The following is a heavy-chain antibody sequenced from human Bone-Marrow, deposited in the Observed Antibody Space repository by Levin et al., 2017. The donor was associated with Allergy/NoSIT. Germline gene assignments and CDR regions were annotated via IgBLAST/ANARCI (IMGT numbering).Heavy chain of an antibody. J-gene: IGHJ6*02. V-gene: IGHV1-18*01. CDR3: ATNTIRPYYFYGMDV. CDR1: GYSFSNYG. D-gene: IGHD2-21*01. Sequence: GESLKISCKSSGYSFSNYGITWVRQAPGQGPEWMGWISADYGDIKYAEKFQGRVTMTTDTSKNTAHMELRSLRSDDTAIYYCATNTIRPYYFYGMDVWGQGTTVTVSS. CDR2: ISADYGDI.